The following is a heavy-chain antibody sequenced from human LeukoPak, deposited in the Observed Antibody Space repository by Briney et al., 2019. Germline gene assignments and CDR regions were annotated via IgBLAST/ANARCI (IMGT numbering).Heavy chain of an antibody. D-gene: IGHD1-1*01. Sequence: SEALSLTCAAYGGSFSGYYWSWIRQPPGKGLEWIGEINHSGSTNYNPSLKSRVTISVDTSKNQFSLKLSSVTAADTAVYYCARWWPTENGFDPWGQGTLVIVAS. V-gene: IGHV4-34*01. CDR1: GGSFSGYY. CDR3: ARWWPTENGFDP. CDR2: INHSGST. J-gene: IGHJ5*02.